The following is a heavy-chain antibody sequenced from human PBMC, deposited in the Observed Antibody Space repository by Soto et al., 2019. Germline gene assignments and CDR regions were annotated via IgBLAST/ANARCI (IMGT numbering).Heavy chain of an antibody. Sequence: QVQLQQWGAGLLKPSETLSLTCAVYGGSFSGYYWSWIRQPPGKGLAWIGEINHSGSTNYNPSLKSGFTRSVDTSKNQCALRLSSVTAADTAVYDCARGFVVVITAQNWFDPWGQGTLVTVSS. V-gene: IGHV4-34*01. J-gene: IGHJ5*02. D-gene: IGHD3-22*01. CDR2: INHSGST. CDR1: GGSFSGYY. CDR3: ARGFVVVITAQNWFDP.